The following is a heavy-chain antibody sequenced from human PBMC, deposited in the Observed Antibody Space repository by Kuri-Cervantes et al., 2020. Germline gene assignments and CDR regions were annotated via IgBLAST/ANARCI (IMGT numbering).Heavy chain of an antibody. CDR2: INPSGGST. CDR1: GYTFTSYY. V-gene: IGHV1-46*01. D-gene: IGHD6-13*01. J-gene: IGHJ4*02. CDR3: ARGYSSSWYEGLWFVY. Sequence: ASVKVSCKASGYTFTSYYMHWVRQAPGQGLEWMGIINPSGGSTSYAQKFQGRVTMTRDTSTSTVYMELSSLRSEDTAVYYCARGYSSSWYEGLWFVYWGQGTLVTVSS.